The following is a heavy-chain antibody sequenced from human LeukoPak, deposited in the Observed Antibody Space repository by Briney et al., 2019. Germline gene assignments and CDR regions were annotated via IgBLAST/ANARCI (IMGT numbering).Heavy chain of an antibody. CDR1: GFTFSTYW. CDR2: INSDGSST. D-gene: IGHD4-17*01. J-gene: IGHJ4*02. CDR3: ARVGDHYGDFVRFEY. Sequence: GGSLRPFCAASGFTFSTYWMHWVRQAPGKGLVWVSRINSDGSSTIYADSVKGRFTISRDNAKNTLYLQMNSPRAEDTAVYYCARVGDHYGDFVRFEYWGQGTLVTVSS. V-gene: IGHV3-74*01.